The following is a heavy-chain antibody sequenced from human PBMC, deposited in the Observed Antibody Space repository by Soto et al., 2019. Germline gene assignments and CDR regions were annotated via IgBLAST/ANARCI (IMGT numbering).Heavy chain of an antibody. Sequence: QVQLQESGPGLVKPSETLSLTCTVSGGSISSYYWSWIRQPPGKGLEWIGYIYYSGHTNYNPSLKSGVTIAVAMSKNQFALKLSSVSASDTAVYYGARETRCSGGSGHFDYWGQGTLVTVSS. V-gene: IGHV4-59*01. CDR2: IYYSGHT. D-gene: IGHD2-15*01. CDR3: ARETRCSGGSGHFDY. J-gene: IGHJ4*02. CDR1: GGSISSYY.